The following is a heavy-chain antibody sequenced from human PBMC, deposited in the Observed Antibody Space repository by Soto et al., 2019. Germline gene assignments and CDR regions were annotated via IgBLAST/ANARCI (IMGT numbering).Heavy chain of an antibody. V-gene: IGHV1-8*01. CDR1: GYTFTSYD. J-gene: IGHJ6*02. D-gene: IGHD3-3*01. Sequence: SVKVSCKASGYTFTSYDINWVRQATGQGLEWMGWMNPNSGNTGYAQKFQGRVTMTRNTSISTAYMELSSLRSEDTAVYYCARGGYVFLRRGSYAMDFSGPGPMVSVSS. CDR2: MNPNSGNT. CDR3: ARGGYVFLRRGSYAMDF.